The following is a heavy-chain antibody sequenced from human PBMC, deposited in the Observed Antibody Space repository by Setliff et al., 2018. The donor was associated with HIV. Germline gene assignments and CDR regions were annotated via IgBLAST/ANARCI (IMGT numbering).Heavy chain of an antibody. Sequence: GASVKVSCKASGGRFRTYAISWVRQAPGQGLEWMGGIIPMLGTANYARDFQGKVTITADKSTSTAYMELTSLKFEDTAVYYCAKGWLPTDYFFFYMDVWGKGTTVTVSS. CDR1: GGRFRTYA. CDR2: IIPMLGTA. CDR3: AKGWLPTDYFFFYMDV. D-gene: IGHD5-12*01. V-gene: IGHV1-69*10. J-gene: IGHJ6*03.